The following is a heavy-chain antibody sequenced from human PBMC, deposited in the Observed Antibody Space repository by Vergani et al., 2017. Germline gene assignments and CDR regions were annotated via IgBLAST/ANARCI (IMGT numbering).Heavy chain of an antibody. CDR3: ARAYTKDAFDN. D-gene: IGHD4-11*01. CDR2: INPNSGGT. J-gene: IGHJ3*02. V-gene: IGHV1-2*02. CDR1: GYTLTELS. Sequence: QVQLVQSGAEVKKPGASVKVSCKVSGYTLTELSMHWVRQAPGRGLEWMGWINPNSGGTNYAQKFQGRITMTRDTASSTAYMELSRLRSDDTAVYYCARAYTKDAFDNWGQGTMVTVSS.